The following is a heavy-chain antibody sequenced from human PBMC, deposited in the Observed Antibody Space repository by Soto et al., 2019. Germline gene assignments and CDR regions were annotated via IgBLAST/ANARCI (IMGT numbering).Heavy chain of an antibody. D-gene: IGHD5-18*01. CDR1: GFTVSSNY. CDR2: IFSGGNT. J-gene: IGHJ4*02. Sequence: GGSLRLSCAASGFTVSSNYMSWVRQAPGKGLEWLSVIFSGGNTYYADSVKGRFTISRDFSRNTLYLQMNSLRAEDTAVYYCARGPQSGDTHMVRSYFYNWGQGILVTVS. V-gene: IGHV3-53*01. CDR3: ARGPQSGDTHMVRSYFYN.